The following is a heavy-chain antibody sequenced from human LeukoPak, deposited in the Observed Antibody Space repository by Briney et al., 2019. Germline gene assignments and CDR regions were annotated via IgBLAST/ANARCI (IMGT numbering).Heavy chain of an antibody. Sequence: PSETLSLTCTVSGGSISSYYWSWIRQPPGKGLEWIGYIFYSGTTNYNPSLNSRVTLSVDTSKNQFSLKLSSLTAADTAVYYCARVEMATSGAFDIWGQGTRVTVSS. CDR3: ARVEMATSGAFDI. J-gene: IGHJ3*02. CDR1: GGSISSYY. V-gene: IGHV4-59*01. D-gene: IGHD5-24*01. CDR2: IFYSGTT.